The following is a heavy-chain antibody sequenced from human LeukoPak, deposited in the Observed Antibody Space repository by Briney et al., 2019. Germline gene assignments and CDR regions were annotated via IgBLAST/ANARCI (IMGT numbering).Heavy chain of an antibody. J-gene: IGHJ1*01. D-gene: IGHD4-17*01. V-gene: IGHV4-59*01. CDR2: VSYSGTT. CDR3: ARGNGDYVEYFQH. CDR1: GXSISTYY. Sequence: SETLSLTCSVSGXSISTYYWSWIRQPPGKGLEWIGCVSYSGTTKYSPSLKSRVTISVDTSKNQFSLKLTSVTAADTAVYYCARGNGDYVEYFQHWGQGTLVTVSS.